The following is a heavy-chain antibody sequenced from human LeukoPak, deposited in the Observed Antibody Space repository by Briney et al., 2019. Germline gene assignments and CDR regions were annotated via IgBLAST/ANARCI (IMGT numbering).Heavy chain of an antibody. CDR1: GGSISSYY. CDR3: AREIAAAGTEGFDY. V-gene: IGHV4-4*07. J-gene: IGHJ4*02. CDR2: IYTSGST. Sequence: SETLSLTCTVSGGSISSYYWSWIRQPAGKGLEWIGRIYTSGSTNYNPSLKSRVTMSVDTSKNQFSLKLSSVTAADTAVYYCAREIAAAGTEGFDYWGQGTLVTVSS. D-gene: IGHD6-13*01.